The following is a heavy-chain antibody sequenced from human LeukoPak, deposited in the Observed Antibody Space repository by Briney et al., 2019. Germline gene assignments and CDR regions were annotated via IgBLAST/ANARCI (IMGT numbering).Heavy chain of an antibody. V-gene: IGHV4-59*01. Sequence: SETLSLTCTVSGGSFSGFFWSWIRQPPGKGLEGIGDIFDTGSTSYNPSVKGRVSISLDTSKNQFFLKLGSVTAADTAVYYCARTNAFDIRGQGTLVTVAS. CDR2: IFDTGST. J-gene: IGHJ3*02. CDR1: GGSFSGFF. CDR3: ARTNAFDI.